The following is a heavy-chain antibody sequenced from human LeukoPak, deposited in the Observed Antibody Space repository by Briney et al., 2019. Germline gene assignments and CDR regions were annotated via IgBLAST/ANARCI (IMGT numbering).Heavy chain of an antibody. CDR2: ISYSGNT. CDR1: GGSISTYY. V-gene: IGHV4-59*01. J-gene: IGHJ3*02. CDR3: ARRRDYVWGSYRYAFDI. Sequence: SETLSLTCTVSGGSISTYYWSWIRQPPGKGLEWIGYISYSGNTNYNPSLKSRVTMSVDTSKNQFSLKLSSATAADTAVYYCARRRDYVWGSYRYAFDIWGQGTMVTVSS. D-gene: IGHD3-16*02.